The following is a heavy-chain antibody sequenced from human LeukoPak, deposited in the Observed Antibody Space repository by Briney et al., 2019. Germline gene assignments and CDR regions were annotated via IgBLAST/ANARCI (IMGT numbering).Heavy chain of an antibody. Sequence: HPGRSLRLSCAASGFIFSHYGMHSVRQAPGKGLEWVAVIWSDGSNRFYAGSVKGRFTISRDNSQNTVFLQMNSLRVEDTAMYYCARDAQRGFDYSNSLEYWGHGTLVTVSS. V-gene: IGHV3-33*01. CDR2: IWSDGSNR. CDR1: GFIFSHYG. D-gene: IGHD4-11*01. J-gene: IGHJ4*01. CDR3: ARDAQRGFDYSNSLEY.